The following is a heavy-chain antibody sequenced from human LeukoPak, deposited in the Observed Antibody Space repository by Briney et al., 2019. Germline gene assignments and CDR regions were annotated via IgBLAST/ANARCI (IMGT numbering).Heavy chain of an antibody. Sequence: SETLSLTCTVSGGSISSSSYYWGWIRQPPGKGLEWIGEINHSGSTNYNPSLKSRATISVDTSKNQFSLKLSSVTAADTAVYYCARKGDFGETPQWYFDLWGRGTLVTVSS. J-gene: IGHJ2*01. CDR1: GGSISSSSYY. V-gene: IGHV4-39*07. D-gene: IGHD3-3*01. CDR3: ARKGDFGETPQWYFDL. CDR2: INHSGST.